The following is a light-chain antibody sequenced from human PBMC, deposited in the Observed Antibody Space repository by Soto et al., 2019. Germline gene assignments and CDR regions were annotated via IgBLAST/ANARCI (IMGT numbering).Light chain of an antibody. CDR1: QSVSSSY. V-gene: IGKV3-20*01. J-gene: IGKJ5*01. CDR2: GAS. Sequence: EIVLTQSPGTLSLSPGERATLSCRASQSVSSSYLAWYQQKPGRAPRLLIYGASTRATGIPARFSGSGSGTDFTLTIRCLEPEDFAVYYCQHYVSPPITFGQGTRLEI. CDR3: QHYVSPPIT.